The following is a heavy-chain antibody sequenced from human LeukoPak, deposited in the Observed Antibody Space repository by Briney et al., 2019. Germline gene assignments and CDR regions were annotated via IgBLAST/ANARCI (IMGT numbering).Heavy chain of an antibody. V-gene: IGHV1-24*01. CDR3: ATGGYDILTGYYGDARRGYYFDY. Sequence: ASMKVSCMVSGYTLTELSMHWVRQAPGKGLEWMGGFDPEDGETIYAQKFQGRVTMTEDTSTDTAYMELSSLRSEDTAVYYCATGGYDILTGYYGDARRGYYFDYWGQGTLVTVSS. CDR1: GYTLTELS. CDR2: FDPEDGET. J-gene: IGHJ4*02. D-gene: IGHD3-9*01.